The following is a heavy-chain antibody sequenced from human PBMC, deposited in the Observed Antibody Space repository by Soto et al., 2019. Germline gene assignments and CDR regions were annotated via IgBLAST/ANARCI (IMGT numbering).Heavy chain of an antibody. CDR2: ISGSGGST. CDR3: AKVEGSSPIYYYYGMDV. D-gene: IGHD6-6*01. J-gene: IGHJ6*02. Sequence: GGSLRLSCAASGFTFSSYAMSWVRQAPGKGLEWVSAISGSGGSTYYADSVKGRFTISRDNSKNTLYLQMNSLRAEDTAVYYCAKVEGSSPIYYYYGMDVWGQGTTVTVSS. V-gene: IGHV3-23*01. CDR1: GFTFSSYA.